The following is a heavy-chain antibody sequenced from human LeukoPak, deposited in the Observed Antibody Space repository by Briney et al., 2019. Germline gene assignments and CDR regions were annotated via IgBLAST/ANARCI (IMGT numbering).Heavy chain of an antibody. CDR3: ARSGDTAMVSPTNTYYDYVWGSYSKNYYYYYYYMDV. V-gene: IGHV1-69*13. D-gene: IGHD3-16*01. Sequence: GASVKVSCKASGYTFTSYGISWVRQAPGQGLEWMGGIIPIFGTTNYAQKFQGRVTITADESTSTAYMELSSLRSEDTAVYYCARSGDTAMVSPTNTYYDYVWGSYSKNYYYYYYYMDVWGKGTTVTVSS. CDR2: IIPIFGTT. CDR1: GYTFTSYG. J-gene: IGHJ6*03.